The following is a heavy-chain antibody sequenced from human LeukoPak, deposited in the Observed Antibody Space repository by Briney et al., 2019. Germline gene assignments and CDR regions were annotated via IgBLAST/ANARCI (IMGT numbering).Heavy chain of an antibody. CDR2: IRYDGGNK. V-gene: IGHV3-30*02. CDR1: GFTFSSYG. CDR3: AKGGGYEAQYYYYYLDV. D-gene: IGHD5-12*01. Sequence: GGSLRLSCAASGFTFSSYGMHWVRQAPGKGLEWVAFIRYDGGNKYYADSVKGRFTVSRDNSKNTLYLQMKSLRAEDTAVYYCAKGGGYEAQYYYYYLDVWGKGTTVTISS. J-gene: IGHJ6*03.